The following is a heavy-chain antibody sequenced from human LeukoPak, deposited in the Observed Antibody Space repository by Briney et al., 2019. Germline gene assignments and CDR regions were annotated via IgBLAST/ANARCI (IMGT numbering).Heavy chain of an antibody. D-gene: IGHD2-21*02. CDR1: GGSISSGGYY. Sequence: ASQTLSLTCTVSGGSISSGGYYWSWIRQHPGKGLEWIGYIYYSGSTCYNPSVKSRVTISVDTSKNQFSLKLSSVTAADTAVYYCARAPLAYCGGDCYSGAFDIWGQGTMVTVSS. CDR2: IYYSGST. J-gene: IGHJ3*02. V-gene: IGHV4-31*03. CDR3: ARAPLAYCGGDCYSGAFDI.